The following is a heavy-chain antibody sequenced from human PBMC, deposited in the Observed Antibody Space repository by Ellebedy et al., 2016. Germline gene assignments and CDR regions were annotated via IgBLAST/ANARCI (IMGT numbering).Heavy chain of an antibody. CDR3: ASSILLGELHFDY. J-gene: IGHJ4*02. Sequence: SETLSLTXTVSGGSVSSGSYYWSWIRQPPGKGLEWIGYIYYSGSTNYNPPLKSRVTISVDTSKNQFSLKLSSVTAADTAVYYCASSILLGELHFDYWGQGTLVTVSS. CDR1: GGSVSSGSYY. V-gene: IGHV4-61*01. D-gene: IGHD3-10*01. CDR2: IYYSGST.